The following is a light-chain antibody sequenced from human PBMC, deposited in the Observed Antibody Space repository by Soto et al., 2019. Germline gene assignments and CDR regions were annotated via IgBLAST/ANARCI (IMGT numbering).Light chain of an antibody. J-gene: IGKJ1*01. CDR2: DAS. Sequence: DIQMTQSPSTLSASVGDRVTITCRASQSISSWLAWYQQKPGKAPKLLIYDASSLESGVPLRFSGSGSGTEFTLTISSLQPDDFATYYCQQYNSEGTFGQGTKVDIK. V-gene: IGKV1-5*01. CDR3: QQYNSEGT. CDR1: QSISSW.